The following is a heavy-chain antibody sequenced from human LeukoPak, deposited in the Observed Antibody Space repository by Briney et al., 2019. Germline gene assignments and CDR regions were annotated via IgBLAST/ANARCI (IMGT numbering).Heavy chain of an antibody. CDR2: IRYDGSNK. D-gene: IGHD6-6*01. CDR3: AKEKNSYSSSSGQGY. J-gene: IGHJ4*02. Sequence: GGSLRLSCAASGFTFSSYGMHWVRQAPGKGLEWVAFIRYDGSNKYYADPVKGRLTISRDNSKNTLYLQMTSLRGDDTAVYYCAKEKNSYSSSSGQGYWGQGTLVTVSS. CDR1: GFTFSSYG. V-gene: IGHV3-30*02.